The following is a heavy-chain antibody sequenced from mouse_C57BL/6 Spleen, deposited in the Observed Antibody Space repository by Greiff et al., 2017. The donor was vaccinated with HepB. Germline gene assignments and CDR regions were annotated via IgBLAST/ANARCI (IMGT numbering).Heavy chain of an antibody. CDR1: GYTFTSYW. Sequence: VQLQQPGAELVKPGASVKMSCKASGYTFTSYWITWVKQRPGQGLEWIGDIYPGSGSTNYNEKLKSKATLTVDTASSTAYMQRSSLTSEDSAVYYCARGMVTPAWFAYWGQGTPVTVSA. CDR2: IYPGSGST. V-gene: IGHV1-55*01. J-gene: IGHJ3*01. CDR3: ARGMVTPAWFAY. D-gene: IGHD2-2*01.